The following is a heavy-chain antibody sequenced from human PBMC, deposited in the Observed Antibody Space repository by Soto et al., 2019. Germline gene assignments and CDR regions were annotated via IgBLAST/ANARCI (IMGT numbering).Heavy chain of an antibody. CDR2: ISGSGANT. V-gene: IGHV3-23*01. D-gene: IGHD1-26*01. Sequence: EVQLLESGGGLVQPGGSLGLSCVASGFSFTDYAMSWVRQVPGKGLEWISSISGSGANTWYAGSVQGRFIISRDNSKTTGSLHMTILRAEDTAIYYCARDLATLDAWGLGNRVSVSS. CDR1: GFSFTDYA. J-gene: IGHJ5*02. CDR3: ARDLATLDA.